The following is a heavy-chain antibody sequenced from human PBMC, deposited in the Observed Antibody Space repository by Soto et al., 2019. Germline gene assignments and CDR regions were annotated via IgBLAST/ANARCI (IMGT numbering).Heavy chain of an antibody. Sequence: GSLRLSCAASGFTFNIYGMHWVRQAPGKGLEWVAPILYDGSKKYYTDSVKGRFTISRDNSKNTLYLQMNSLTAEDTAVYYCAKGDGRNSVDYWGQGTLVTVSS. CDR3: AKGDGRNSVDY. J-gene: IGHJ4*02. V-gene: IGHV3-30*18. D-gene: IGHD2-21*01. CDR1: GFTFNIYG. CDR2: ILYDGSKK.